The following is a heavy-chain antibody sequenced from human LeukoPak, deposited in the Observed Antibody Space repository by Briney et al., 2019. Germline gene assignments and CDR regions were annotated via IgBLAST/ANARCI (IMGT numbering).Heavy chain of an antibody. CDR3: TTYVGATAY. Sequence: PGGSLRLFCAASGFTFSNARMNWVPQAPGKGLEWVGRIKTKTEDGATDYSAPVKARFTISRDDSKTTLYLQMNGLKTEDTAIYYCTTYVGATAYWGQGTLVTVSS. V-gene: IGHV3-15*01. CDR2: IKTKTEDGAT. J-gene: IGHJ4*02. CDR1: GFTFSNAR. D-gene: IGHD1-26*01.